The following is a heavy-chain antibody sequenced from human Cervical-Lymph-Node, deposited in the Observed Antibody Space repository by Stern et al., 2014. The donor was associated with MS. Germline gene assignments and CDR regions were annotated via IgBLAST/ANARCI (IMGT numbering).Heavy chain of an antibody. J-gene: IGHJ3*01. V-gene: IGHV4-59*08. CDR3: ARHIPSWTVIRGTRLKHAFDV. CDR1: GGYTSAYY. D-gene: IGHD3-10*01. Sequence: QVQLVESGPGLVRPSETLSLTCTVSGGYTSAYYWSWIRQSPGKGLEWIGYIHYTGTTNYNPSLESRLTMSVEESRNQLLLQPSSVTAADTAVYYCARHIPSWTVIRGTRLKHAFDVLGQGTMVTVSA. CDR2: IHYTGTT.